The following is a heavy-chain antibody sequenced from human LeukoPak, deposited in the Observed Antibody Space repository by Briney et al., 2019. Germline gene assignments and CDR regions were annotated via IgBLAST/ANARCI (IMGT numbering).Heavy chain of an antibody. CDR2: ISGSGGST. V-gene: IGHV3-23*01. D-gene: IGHD2-15*01. CDR1: GGSFSGYY. CDR3: AKDLAVVVVAATN. J-gene: IGHJ4*02. Sequence: ETLSLTCAVYGGSFSGYYWSWIRQPPGKGLEWVSAISGSGGSTYYADSVKGRFAISRDNSKNTLYLQMNSLRAEDTAVYYCAKDLAVVVVAATNWGQGTLVTVSS.